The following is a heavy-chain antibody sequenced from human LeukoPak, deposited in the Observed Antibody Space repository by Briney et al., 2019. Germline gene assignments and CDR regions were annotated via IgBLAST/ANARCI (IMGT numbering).Heavy chain of an antibody. J-gene: IGHJ1*01. CDR1: GGTFSSYA. CDR2: IIPIFGTA. V-gene: IGHV1-69*13. CDR3: ASSIYCSSTSCYRREYFQH. Sequence: SAKVSCKASGGTFSSYAISWVRQAPGQGLEWMGGIIPIFGTANYAQKFQGRVTITADESTSTAYMELSSLRSEDTAVYYCASSIYCSSTSCYRREYFQHWGQGTLVTVSS. D-gene: IGHD2-2*02.